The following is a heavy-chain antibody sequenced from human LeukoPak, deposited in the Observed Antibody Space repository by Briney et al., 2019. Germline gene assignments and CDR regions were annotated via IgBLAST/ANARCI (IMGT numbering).Heavy chain of an antibody. CDR1: GFTLSRYW. CDR3: ARGNYYGMDV. V-gene: IGHV3-74*01. J-gene: IGHJ6*02. Sequence: AGGSLRLSCEASGFTLSRYWMHWVRQAPGKGLVWVSRINSDGSSTSYADSVKGRFTISRDNAKNTLYLQMNSLRAEDTAVYYCARGNYYGMDVWGQGTTVTVSS. CDR2: INSDGSST.